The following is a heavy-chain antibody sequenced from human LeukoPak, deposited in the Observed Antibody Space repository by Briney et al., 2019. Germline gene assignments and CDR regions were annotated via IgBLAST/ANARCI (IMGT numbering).Heavy chain of an antibody. CDR2: IYYSGST. Sequence: PSETLSLTCTVSGGSIGSGDYYWSWIRQPPGKGLEWIGYIYYSGSTSYNPSLKSRVSISVDTSKNQFSLKLSSVTAADTAVYYCARDNGRGYSGYGGFDYWGQGTLVTVSS. J-gene: IGHJ4*02. CDR1: GGSIGSGDYY. D-gene: IGHD5-12*01. CDR3: ARDNGRGYSGYGGFDY. V-gene: IGHV4-30-4*01.